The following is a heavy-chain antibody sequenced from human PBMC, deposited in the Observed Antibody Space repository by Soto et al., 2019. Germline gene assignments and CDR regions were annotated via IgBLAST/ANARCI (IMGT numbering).Heavy chain of an antibody. D-gene: IGHD6-19*01. CDR2: IRRKANSYTT. J-gene: IGHJ6*02. Sequence: EVQLVESGGGLVQPGGSLRLSCAASGLIFSDYHMDWVRQAPGKGMEWVGRIRRKANSYTTEYAASVKGRFTISRDDSKNSLYLQMNSLKSEDTAVYYCAMLGGWSGGSSGMDVWGQETTVTVSS. CDR1: GLIFSDYH. V-gene: IGHV3-72*01. CDR3: AMLGGWSGGSSGMDV.